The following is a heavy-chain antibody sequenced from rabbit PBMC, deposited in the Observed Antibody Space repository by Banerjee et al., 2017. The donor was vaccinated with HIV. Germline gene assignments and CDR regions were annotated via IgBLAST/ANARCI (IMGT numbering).Heavy chain of an antibody. V-gene: IGHV1S40*01. J-gene: IGHJ4*01. D-gene: IGHD8-1*01. Sequence: QSLEESGGDLVKPGASLTLTCTASGFSFSSSYYMCWVRQAPGKGLEWIACMDAGSSGSTYYASWAKGRFTVSKASSTTVTLQMTGLTVADTATYFCARGYDTAGDGLNLWGQGTLVTVS. CDR1: GFSFSSSYY. CDR3: ARGYDTAGDGLNL. CDR2: MDAGSSGST.